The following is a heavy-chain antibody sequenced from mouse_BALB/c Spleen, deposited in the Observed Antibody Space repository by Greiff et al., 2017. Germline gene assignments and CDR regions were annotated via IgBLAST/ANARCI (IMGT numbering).Heavy chain of an antibody. CDR3: ARDDYGSSYNLYAMDY. CDR2: IWAGGST. V-gene: IGHV2-9*02. CDR1: GFSLTSYG. D-gene: IGHD1-1*01. J-gene: IGHJ4*01. Sequence: VQLVESGPGLVAPSQSLSITCTVSGFSLTSYGVHWVRQPPGKGLEWLGVIWAGGSTNYNSALMSRLSISKDNSKSQVFLKMNSLQTDDTAMYYCARDDYGSSYNLYAMDYWGQGTSVTVSS.